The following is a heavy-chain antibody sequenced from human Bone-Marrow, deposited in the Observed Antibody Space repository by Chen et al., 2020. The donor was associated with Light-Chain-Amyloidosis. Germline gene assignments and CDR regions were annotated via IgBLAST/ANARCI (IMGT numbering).Heavy chain of an antibody. CDR1: GISFSNNW. CDR2: VQGDGSEK. D-gene: IGHD3-16*01. V-gene: IGHV3-7*05. CDR3: TTEYWGAYDH. Sequence: EVQLVESGGGLVQFGESLRLSCAASGISFSNNWMSWVRQAPGKGLEWVANVQGDGSEKYYVDSVKGRLTISRDNAKNSLYLQMNSLSDEDTAVYYCTTEYWGAYDHWGQGTLLIVSS. J-gene: IGHJ4*02.